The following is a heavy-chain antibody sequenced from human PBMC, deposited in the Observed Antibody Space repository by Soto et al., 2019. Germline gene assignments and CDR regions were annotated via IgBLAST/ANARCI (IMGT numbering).Heavy chain of an antibody. CDR3: ASSMTTVTTFDY. V-gene: IGHV4-30-2*01. CDR2: IYHIGST. J-gene: IGHJ4*02. CDR1: GGSISSGGYS. Sequence: QLQLQASGSGLVKPSQTLSLTCAVSGGSISSGGYSWSCIRQPPGKGLEWIGYIYHIGSTYYNPALQSRVTISVDRSKNQFSLKLSSVTAADMAVYYCASSMTTVTTFDYRCKGTLVTVSS. D-gene: IGHD4-17*01.